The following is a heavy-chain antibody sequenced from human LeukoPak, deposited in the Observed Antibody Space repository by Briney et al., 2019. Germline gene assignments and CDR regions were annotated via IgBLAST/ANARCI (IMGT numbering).Heavy chain of an antibody. CDR3: ARAEAGYCSSTSCHARNRWFDP. Sequence: SVKVSCKASGGTFSSYTNSWVRQAPGQGLEWMGRIIPILGIANYAQKFQGRVTITADKSTSTAYMELSSLRSEDTAVYYCARAEAGYCSSTSCHARNRWFDPWGQGTLVTVSS. V-gene: IGHV1-69*02. D-gene: IGHD2-2*01. CDR1: GGTFSSYT. J-gene: IGHJ5*02. CDR2: IIPILGIA.